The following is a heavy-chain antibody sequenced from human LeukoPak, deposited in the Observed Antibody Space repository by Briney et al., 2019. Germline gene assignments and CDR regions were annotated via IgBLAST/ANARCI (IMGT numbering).Heavy chain of an antibody. Sequence: PSETLSLTCTVSGGSISSYYWSWIRQPPGKGLEWIGYIYYSGSTNYNPSLKSRVTISVDTSKNQFSLKLSSVTAADTAVYYCARTLWFGELLNPYFDYWGQGTLVTVSS. CDR3: ARTLWFGELLNPYFDY. CDR2: IYYSGST. J-gene: IGHJ4*02. V-gene: IGHV4-59*08. CDR1: GGSISSYY. D-gene: IGHD3-10*01.